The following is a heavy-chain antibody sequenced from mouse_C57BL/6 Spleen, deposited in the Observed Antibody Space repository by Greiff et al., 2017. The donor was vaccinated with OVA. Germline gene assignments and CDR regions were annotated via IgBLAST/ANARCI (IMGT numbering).Heavy chain of an antibody. D-gene: IGHD2-3*01. Sequence: EVQLQQSGPGLVKPSQTVFLTCTVTGISITTGNYRWSWIRQFPGNKLEWIGYIYYSGTITYNPSLTSRTTITRDTPKNQFFLEMNSLTAEDTATHYCARVYDGYYPSFDYWGQGTTLTVSS. V-gene: IGHV3-5*01. CDR1: GISITTGNYR. CDR2: IYYSGTI. CDR3: ARVYDGYYPSFDY. J-gene: IGHJ2*01.